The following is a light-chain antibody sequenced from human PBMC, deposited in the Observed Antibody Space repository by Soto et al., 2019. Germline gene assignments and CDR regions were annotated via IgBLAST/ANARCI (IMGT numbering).Light chain of an antibody. V-gene: IGLV2-14*01. J-gene: IGLJ1*01. CDR3: TSCSSRNTPV. CDR1: SSDVDGYNC. CDR2: EVS. Sequence: QSVLTQPASVSGSPGQSITISCTGSSSDVDGYNCVSWYRQHPGKAPKLMIYEVSNRPSGVSNRFSGSKSGNTASLTISGLQAEDEADYYCTSCSSRNTPVFGTGTKVTV.